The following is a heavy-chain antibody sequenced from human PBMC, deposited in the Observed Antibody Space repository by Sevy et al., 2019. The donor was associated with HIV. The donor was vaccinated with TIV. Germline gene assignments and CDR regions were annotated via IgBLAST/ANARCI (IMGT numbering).Heavy chain of an antibody. J-gene: IGHJ6*02. CDR3: ARADLDSTTFFYYYGLDV. CDR2: MNPDSGRR. V-gene: IGHV1-8*01. CDR1: GYSLNSYD. D-gene: IGHD2-2*01. Sequence: ASVKVSCKASGYSLNSYDINWVRQATGQGLEWMGLMNPDSGRRGYAPKFQGRVTMTTDTSKGTAYMELRGLRSDDSAVYYCARADLDSTTFFYYYGLDVWGQGTTVTVSS.